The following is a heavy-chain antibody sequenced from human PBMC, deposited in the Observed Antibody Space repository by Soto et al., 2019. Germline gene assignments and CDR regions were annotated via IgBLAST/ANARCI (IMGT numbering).Heavy chain of an antibody. CDR2: MNPNSGNT. CDR1: GYTFTSYD. J-gene: IGHJ4*02. D-gene: IGHD6-13*01. Sequence: QVQLVQSGAEVKKPGASVMVSCKASGYTFTSYDINWVRQASGQGLEWMGWMNPNSGNTGYAQKFQGRVTMTRNTSISTAYMELSSLRSEDTAVYYCARELSSSWRFDYWGQGTLVTVSS. V-gene: IGHV1-8*01. CDR3: ARELSSSWRFDY.